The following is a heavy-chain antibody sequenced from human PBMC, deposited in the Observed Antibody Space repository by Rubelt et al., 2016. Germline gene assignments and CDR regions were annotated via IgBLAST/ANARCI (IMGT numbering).Heavy chain of an antibody. Sequence: QLQLQESGPGLVKPSETLSLTCTVSGGSISSTDYYWGWIRQPPGKGLEWIGNIYYSGSTYYNPSLKSRVTISVDTSKNQFSLRLSSVTAADTAVFYCARPAANGNIDAFHSWGQGTMVTVSA. V-gene: IGHV4-39*01. D-gene: IGHD1-1*01. CDR2: IYYSGST. J-gene: IGHJ3*02. CDR3: ARPAANGNIDAFHS. CDR1: GGSISSTDYY.